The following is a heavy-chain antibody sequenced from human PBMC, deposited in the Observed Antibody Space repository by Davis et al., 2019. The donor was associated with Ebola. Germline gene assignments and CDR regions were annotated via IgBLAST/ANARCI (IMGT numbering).Heavy chain of an antibody. D-gene: IGHD3-3*01. CDR2: ISGSGDRR. J-gene: IGHJ6*04. Sequence: PGGSLRLSCAASGFTFADFYMYWIRHIPGRGLEWVSTISGSGDRRFYADSVKGRFTISRDNTKNSLYLQIDSPRAEDTAFYYCARHFGVVKNYYYYYGVDLWGKGTSVTVSS. V-gene: IGHV3-11*01. CDR3: ARHFGVVKNYYYYYGVDL. CDR1: GFTFADFY.